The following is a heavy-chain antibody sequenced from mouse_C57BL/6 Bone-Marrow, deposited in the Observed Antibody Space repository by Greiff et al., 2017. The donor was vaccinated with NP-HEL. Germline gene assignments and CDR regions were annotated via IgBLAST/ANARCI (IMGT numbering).Heavy chain of an antibody. CDR1: GYTFTSYT. D-gene: IGHD2-5*01. V-gene: IGHV1S26*01. CDR3: ARALYSIPYAMDY. CDR2: INPSSGYT. Sequence: QVQLKESGPELVKPGPSVKISCKASGYTFTSYTMHWVKQRPGQGLEWIGYINPSSGYTKYNQKFKDKATLTADKASSTAYMQLSSLTSEDSAVYYCARALYSIPYAMDYWGQGTSVTVSS. J-gene: IGHJ4*01.